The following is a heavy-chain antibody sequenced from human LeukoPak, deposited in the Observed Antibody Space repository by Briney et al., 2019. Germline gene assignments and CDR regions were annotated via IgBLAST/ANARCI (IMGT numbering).Heavy chain of an antibody. D-gene: IGHD2-15*01. Sequence: GGSLRLSCAASGFTFSSYAMSWVRQAPGKGLEWVSAISGSGGSTYYADSVKGRFTISRDNSKNTLYLQMNSLRAEDTAVYYSYSTLVVVAATAAFDIWGQGTMVTVSS. CDR2: ISGSGGST. V-gene: IGHV3-23*01. CDR1: GFTFSSYA. CDR3: YSTLVVVAATAAFDI. J-gene: IGHJ3*02.